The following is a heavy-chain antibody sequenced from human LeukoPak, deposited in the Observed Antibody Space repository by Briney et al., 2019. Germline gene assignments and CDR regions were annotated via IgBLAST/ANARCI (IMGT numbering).Heavy chain of an antibody. D-gene: IGHD3-16*01. Sequence: HPGGSLRLSCAASGFTFGSYWMSWVRQAPGKGLEWVANIKQDGSEKYYVDSVEGRFTISRDNAKNSLYLQINSLRAEDTAVYYCVRDLNWAFDYWGQGTLVTVSS. CDR2: IKQDGSEK. V-gene: IGHV3-7*01. CDR1: GFTFGSYW. J-gene: IGHJ4*02. CDR3: VRDLNWAFDY.